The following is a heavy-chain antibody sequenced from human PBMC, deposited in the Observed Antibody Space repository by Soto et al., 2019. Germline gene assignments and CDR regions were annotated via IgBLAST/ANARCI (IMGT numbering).Heavy chain of an antibody. J-gene: IGHJ4*02. CDR1: GGSISSYY. CDR2: IYNSGRT. CDR3: ARRYGYSFDY. D-gene: IGHD1-1*01. Sequence: QVQLQESGPGLVKPSETLSLTCTVSGGSISSYYWSWIRQPPGKGLEWIGYIYNSGRTNYNPSLKSRVTRSVDTSKNQFSLKLSSMTAADTAVYYCARRYGYSFDYWGQGTLVTVSS. V-gene: IGHV4-59*08.